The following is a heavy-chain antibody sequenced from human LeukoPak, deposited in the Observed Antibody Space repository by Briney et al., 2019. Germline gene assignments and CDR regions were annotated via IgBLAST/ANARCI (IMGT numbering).Heavy chain of an antibody. Sequence: PGGSLRLSCTASGFTFGDYAMSWVRQAPGKGLEWVGFIRTKAYGGTTEYAASVKGRFTISRDDSKSIVYLQMNSLKTEDTAVYYCARELSGSYYDFDYWGQGTLVTASS. CDR3: ARELSGSYYDFDY. J-gene: IGHJ4*02. D-gene: IGHD1-26*01. CDR1: GFTFGDYA. V-gene: IGHV3-49*04. CDR2: IRTKAYGGTT.